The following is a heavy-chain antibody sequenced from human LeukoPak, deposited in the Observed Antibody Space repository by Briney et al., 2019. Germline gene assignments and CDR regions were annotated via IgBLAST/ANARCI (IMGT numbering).Heavy chain of an antibody. Sequence: GGSLRLSCAASGFTFSAYGMHWVRQAPGKGLEWVAFIRYAGSNKYYADSVKGRFTISRDNSKNTLYLQMNSLRAEDTAVYYCAKDAAQYCSGGSCYAYWGQGTLVTVSS. V-gene: IGHV3-30*02. CDR2: IRYAGSNK. CDR1: GFTFSAYG. D-gene: IGHD2-15*01. CDR3: AKDAAQYCSGGSCYAY. J-gene: IGHJ4*02.